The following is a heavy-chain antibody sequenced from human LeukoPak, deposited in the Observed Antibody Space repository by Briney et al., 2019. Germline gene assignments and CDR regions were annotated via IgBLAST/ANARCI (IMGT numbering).Heavy chain of an antibody. CDR1: GGSISSSSYY. CDR3: ARHSPSGRGHLSD. D-gene: IGHD6-25*01. V-gene: IGHV4-39*01. J-gene: IGHJ4*02. Sequence: PSGTLSLTCTVSGGSISSSSYYWGWIRQPPGKGLEWIGSIYYSGSTYYNPSLKSRVTISVDTSKNQFSLKLSSVTAADTAVYYCARHSPSGRGHLSDWGQGTLVTVSS. CDR2: IYYSGST.